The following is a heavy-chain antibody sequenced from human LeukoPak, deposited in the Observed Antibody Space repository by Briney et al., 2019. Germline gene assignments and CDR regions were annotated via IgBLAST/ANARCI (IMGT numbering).Heavy chain of an antibody. J-gene: IGHJ4*02. CDR1: GRTFSSYA. CDR2: IIPIFGTA. D-gene: IGHD6-13*01. V-gene: IGHV1-69*13. CDR3: ARGVIPYSSFDY. Sequence: ASVKVSCKASGRTFSSYAISWVRQAPGQGLEWMGGIIPIFGTANYAQKFQGRVTITADESTSTAYMELSSLRSEDTAVYYCARGVIPYSSFDYWGQGTLVTVSS.